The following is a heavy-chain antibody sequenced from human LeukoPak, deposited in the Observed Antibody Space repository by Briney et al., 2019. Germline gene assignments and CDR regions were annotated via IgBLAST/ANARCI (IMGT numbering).Heavy chain of an antibody. Sequence: GESLKISCKGSGYSFTSYWIGWVRQMPGKGLEWMGIIYPGDSDTRYSPSFQGQVTISADKSISTAYLQWSSLKASDAAMYYCAGHSGDSSGYYYLDDAFDIWGQGTMVTVSS. CDR3: AGHSGDSSGYYYLDDAFDI. V-gene: IGHV5-51*01. J-gene: IGHJ3*02. CDR2: IYPGDSDT. D-gene: IGHD3-22*01. CDR1: GYSFTSYW.